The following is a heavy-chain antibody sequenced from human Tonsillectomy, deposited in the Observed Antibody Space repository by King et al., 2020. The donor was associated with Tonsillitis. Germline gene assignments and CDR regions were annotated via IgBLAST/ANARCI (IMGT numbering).Heavy chain of an antibody. CDR3: AKDRPVTHYESQTWWLRVSLT. CDR1: GFSFSDVW. CDR2: IKSKTDGGTT. V-gene: IGHV3-15*05. J-gene: IGHJ5*02. D-gene: IGHD2-8*02. Sequence: QLVQSGGDLVKPGGSLRLACAASGFSFSDVWMSWVRQAPGKGLEWVGRIKSKTDGGTTDYAASVKGRFTISRDDSKNTLYLQMNSLKSEDTAVYYCAKDRPVTHYESQTWWLRVSLTWGQGTLVTVSS.